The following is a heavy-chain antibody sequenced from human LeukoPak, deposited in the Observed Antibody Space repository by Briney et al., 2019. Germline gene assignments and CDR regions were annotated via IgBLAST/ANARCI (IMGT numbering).Heavy chain of an antibody. J-gene: IGHJ3*02. Sequence: GGSLRLSCAASGFTSSSYGMHWVRQAPGKGLEWVAVIWYDGSNKYYADSVKGRFTISRDNSKNTLYLQMNSLRAEDTAVYYCARDQEKETGTGAFDIWGQGTMVTVSS. CDR1: GFTSSSYG. D-gene: IGHD3-9*01. V-gene: IGHV3-33*01. CDR2: IWYDGSNK. CDR3: ARDQEKETGTGAFDI.